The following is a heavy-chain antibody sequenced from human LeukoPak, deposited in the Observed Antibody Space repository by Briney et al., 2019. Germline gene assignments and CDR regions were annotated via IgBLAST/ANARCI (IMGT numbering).Heavy chain of an antibody. CDR1: GLTFRNAW. CDR2: IKSEVDGGTT. V-gene: IGHV3-15*01. CDR3: ATDHGDFGVS. D-gene: IGHD4-17*01. Sequence: PGGSLRLSCSASGLTFRNAWMSWMRQAPGKGLEWVGRIKSEVDGGTTDYAAPVKGRFTVSRDDSKNALYLQMNSLRTEDTAVYYCATDHGDFGVSWGQGTLVTVSS. J-gene: IGHJ5*02.